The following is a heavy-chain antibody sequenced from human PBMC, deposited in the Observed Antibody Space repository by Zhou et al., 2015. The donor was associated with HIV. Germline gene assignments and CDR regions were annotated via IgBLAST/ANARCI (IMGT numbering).Heavy chain of an antibody. CDR3: ARDGWFGELLSYWFDP. D-gene: IGHD3-10*01. J-gene: IGHJ5*02. CDR2: IIPIFGTA. CDR1: GGTFSSYA. V-gene: IGHV1-69*01. Sequence: QVQLVQSGAEVKKPGSSVKVSCKASGGTFSSYAINWVRQAPGQGLEWMGGIIPIFGTANYAQKFQGRVTITADEFTSTAYMELRSLRSEDTAVYYCARDGWFGELLSYWFDPWGQGTLVTVSS.